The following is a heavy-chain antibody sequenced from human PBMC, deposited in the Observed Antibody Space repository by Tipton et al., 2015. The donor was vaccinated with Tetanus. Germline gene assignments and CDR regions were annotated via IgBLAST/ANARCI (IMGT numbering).Heavy chain of an antibody. V-gene: IGHV1-8*01. CDR3: ARGNRGSSWYL. D-gene: IGHD6-13*01. J-gene: IGHJ4*02. CDR1: GYAFSSYD. CDR2: MDPKTGRA. Sequence: QLVQSGAEVKTLGASVKVSCKASGYAFSSYDLNWVRQATGQGLEWLGYMDPKTGRATYGQRFQGRVTMTSDITITTAYMELKNLRSDDTAVYYCARGNRGSSWYLWGQGTLVTVS.